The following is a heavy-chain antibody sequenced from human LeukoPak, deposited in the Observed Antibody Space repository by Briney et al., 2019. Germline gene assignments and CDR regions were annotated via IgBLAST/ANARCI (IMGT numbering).Heavy chain of an antibody. CDR1: GFTFGSYA. J-gene: IGHJ4*02. D-gene: IGHD2-15*01. Sequence: GGSLRLSCSASGFTFGSYAMHWVRQAPGKGLEYVSAISRNGGSTYYADSVKGRFTISRDNSKNTLYLEMSSLRAEDTAVYYCMKGTVQSSEKDPHIVVMVAATLVYFDYWGQGTLVTVSS. V-gene: IGHV3-64D*09. CDR2: ISRNGGST. CDR3: MKGTVQSSEKDPHIVVMVAATLVYFDY.